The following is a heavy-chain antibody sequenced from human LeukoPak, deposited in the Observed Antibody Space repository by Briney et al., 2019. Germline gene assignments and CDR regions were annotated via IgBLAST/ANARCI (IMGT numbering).Heavy chain of an antibody. D-gene: IGHD3-22*01. Sequence: SETLSLTCTVSGGSISNYWTWIRQPPGKGLEYIGYVYYSGSTNYNPSLKSRVTISVDTSKNQFSLKLSSVTAADTAVYYCARDMYYYDSSGYPISSYWGQGTLVTVSS. V-gene: IGHV4-59*12. CDR2: VYYSGST. CDR3: ARDMYYYDSSGYPISSY. J-gene: IGHJ4*02. CDR1: GGSISNY.